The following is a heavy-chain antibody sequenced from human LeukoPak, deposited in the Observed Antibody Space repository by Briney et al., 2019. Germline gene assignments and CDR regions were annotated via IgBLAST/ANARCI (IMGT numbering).Heavy chain of an antibody. CDR2: ISSSSSYI. CDR1: GFTFNSYT. Sequence: PGGSLRLSCAASGFTFNSYTMNWVRQAPGKGLEWVSSISSSSSYIYYADSVKGRFTISRDNAKNSLYLQMNSLRAEDTAVYYCARDGITGKVKAFDIWGQGTMVTVSS. V-gene: IGHV3-21*01. CDR3: ARDGITGKVKAFDI. D-gene: IGHD1-20*01. J-gene: IGHJ3*02.